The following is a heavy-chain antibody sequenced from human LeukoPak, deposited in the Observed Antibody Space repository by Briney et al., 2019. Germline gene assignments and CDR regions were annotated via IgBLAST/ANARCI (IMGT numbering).Heavy chain of an antibody. Sequence: SETLSLTCAVYGGSFSGYYWSWIRQPPGKGLEWIGEINHSGSTNYNPSLKSRVTISVDTSKNQFSLKLSSVTAADTAVYYCARGGLPSVTQPFKYWGQGTLVTVSS. CDR3: ARGGLPSVTQPFKY. CDR2: INHSGST. J-gene: IGHJ4*02. V-gene: IGHV4-34*01. D-gene: IGHD2-21*02. CDR1: GGSFSGYY.